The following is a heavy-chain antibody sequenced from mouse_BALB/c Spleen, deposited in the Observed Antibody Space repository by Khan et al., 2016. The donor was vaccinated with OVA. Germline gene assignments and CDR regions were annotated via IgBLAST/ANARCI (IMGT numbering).Heavy chain of an antibody. CDR1: GYSITSDYA. V-gene: IGHV3-2*02. Sequence: EVQLQESGPGLVKPSQSLSLTCTVTGYSITSDYAWNWIRQFPGSKLEWMGYITYSGRTSYTPSLKSRISITRDTSKNPFFLQLNSVTTEDTATYYGVRGRAYWDQGTLVTVSA. CDR2: ITYSGRT. CDR3: VRGRAY. J-gene: IGHJ3*01. D-gene: IGHD3-2*02.